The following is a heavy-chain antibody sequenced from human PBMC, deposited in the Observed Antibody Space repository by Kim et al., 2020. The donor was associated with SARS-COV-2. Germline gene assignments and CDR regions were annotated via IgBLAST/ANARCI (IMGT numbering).Heavy chain of an antibody. D-gene: IGHD6-19*01. CDR2: ISAYNGNT. Sequence: ASVKVSCKASGYTFPRSVISLLRPAPGQGLEWMGWISAYNGNTNYAQKLQGRVTMTTDTSTSTAYMELRSLRSDDTAVYYCARVQQWLQEDYWGQGTLVTVSS. V-gene: IGHV1-18*01. CDR1: GYTFPRSV. CDR3: ARVQQWLQEDY. J-gene: IGHJ4*02.